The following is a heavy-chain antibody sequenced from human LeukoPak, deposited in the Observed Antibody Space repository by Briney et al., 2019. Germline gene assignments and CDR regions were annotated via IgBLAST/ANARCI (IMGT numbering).Heavy chain of an antibody. D-gene: IGHD6-13*01. J-gene: IGHJ4*02. Sequence: SETLSLTCTVSGGSISSYHWSWIRQPPGKGLEWIGEINHSGSTNYNPSLKSRVTISVDTSKNQFSLKLNSVTAADTAVYYCASSAAEYLYYFDYWGQGTLVTVSS. V-gene: IGHV4-34*01. CDR1: GGSISSYH. CDR2: INHSGST. CDR3: ASSAAEYLYYFDY.